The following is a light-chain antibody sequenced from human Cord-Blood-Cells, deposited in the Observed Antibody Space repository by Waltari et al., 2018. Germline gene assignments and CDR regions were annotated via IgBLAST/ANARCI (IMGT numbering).Light chain of an antibody. V-gene: IGLV2-8*01. J-gene: IGLJ1*01. CDR1: RSDVGGYNY. CDR2: EVS. CDR3: SSYAGSNNYV. Sequence: QSALTQPPSASGSPGQSVTISCTGTRSDVGGYNYAPWYQQHPGKAPKLMIYEVSKRPSGVPDRFSGSKSGNTASLTVSGLQAEDEADYYCSSYAGSNNYVFGTGTKVTVL.